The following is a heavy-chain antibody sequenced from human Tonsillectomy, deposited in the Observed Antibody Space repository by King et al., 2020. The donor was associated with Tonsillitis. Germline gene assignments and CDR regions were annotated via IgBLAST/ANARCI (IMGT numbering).Heavy chain of an antibody. Sequence: VQLVQSGAEVKEPGASVKVYCKASGYTFTGYYIHWVRQAPGQGLEWMGWINPNSGGTKYAQNFQGRVTMTRDTSISTAYMELTRLRSDDTAVYYCARGAPIVVVVAATSAPYYYYGLDVWGQGTTVTVSS. CDR1: GYTFTGYY. V-gene: IGHV1-2*02. J-gene: IGHJ6*02. CDR3: ARGAPIVVVVAATSAPYYYYGLDV. CDR2: INPNSGGT. D-gene: IGHD2-15*01.